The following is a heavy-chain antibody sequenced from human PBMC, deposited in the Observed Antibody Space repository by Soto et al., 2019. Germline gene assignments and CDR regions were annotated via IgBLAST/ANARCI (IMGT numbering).Heavy chain of an antibody. V-gene: IGHV3-23*01. CDR1: GFDFTTYA. Sequence: EVQLLESGGGLVQPGGSLRISCAASGFDFTTYAMSWVRQAPGKGLEWVSAISGTGGSSYYADSVKGRFTISSDRTKNTLYRHMNSMRVEDAAVYYCAQQRLWDAVSPTTFDSWGQGTLVTVSS. CDR2: ISGTGGSS. D-gene: IGHD6-19*01. J-gene: IGHJ4*02. CDR3: AQQRLWDAVSPTTFDS.